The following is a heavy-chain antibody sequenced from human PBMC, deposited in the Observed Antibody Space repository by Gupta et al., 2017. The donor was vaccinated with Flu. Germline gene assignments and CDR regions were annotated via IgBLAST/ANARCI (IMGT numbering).Heavy chain of an antibody. CDR2: ISDSGDTI. Sequence: QVQLVESGGGLVKPGGSLRLSCAASGFTFSDYYMSWIRQAPGKGLEWVSYISDSGDTIHYADSVKGRFTISRDNAKNSLYLQMNSLRAEDTAVYYGARDAYSGSYYYFDYWGQGTLVTVSS. J-gene: IGHJ4*02. CDR1: GFTFSDYY. D-gene: IGHD1-26*01. V-gene: IGHV3-11*01. CDR3: ARDAYSGSYYYFDY.